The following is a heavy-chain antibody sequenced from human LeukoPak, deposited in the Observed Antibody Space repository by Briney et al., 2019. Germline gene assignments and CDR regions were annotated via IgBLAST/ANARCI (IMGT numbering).Heavy chain of an antibody. CDR3: ARISRGSSGWSNWYFDL. D-gene: IGHD6-19*01. J-gene: IGHJ2*01. CDR1: GGSISSYY. CDR2: IYYSGST. Sequence: SETLSLTCTVSGGSISSYYWSWIRQPPGKGLEWIGYIYYSGSTNYNPSLKSRVTMSVDTSKNQFSLKLSSVTAADTAVYYCARISRGSSGWSNWYFDLWGRGTLVTVSS. V-gene: IGHV4-59*01.